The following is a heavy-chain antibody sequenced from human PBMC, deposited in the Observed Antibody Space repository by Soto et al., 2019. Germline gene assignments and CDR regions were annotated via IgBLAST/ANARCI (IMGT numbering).Heavy chain of an antibody. V-gene: IGHV3-7*03. CDR1: GFTFSSYW. Sequence: LRLSCAASGFTFSSYWMSWVRQAPGKGLEWVANIKQDGSEKYYVDSVKGRFTISRDNAKNSLYLQMNSLRAEDTAVYYCASQGEHHPYFDYWGQGTLVTVSS. J-gene: IGHJ4*02. CDR3: ASQGEHHPYFDY. D-gene: IGHD3-16*01. CDR2: IKQDGSEK.